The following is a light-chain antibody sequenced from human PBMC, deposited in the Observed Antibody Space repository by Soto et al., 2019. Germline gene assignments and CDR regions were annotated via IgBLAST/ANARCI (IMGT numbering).Light chain of an antibody. V-gene: IGKV3D-15*01. CDR1: QSVSSN. CDR3: QQYNNWPPWT. J-gene: IGKJ1*01. CDR2: GAL. Sequence: EIVMTQSPATLSVSPGERATLSCRASQSVSSNLAWYQQKPGQAPRLLIYGALSRATGIPDRFSGSGSGTDFTLTISRLEPEDFAVYYCQQYNNWPPWTFG.